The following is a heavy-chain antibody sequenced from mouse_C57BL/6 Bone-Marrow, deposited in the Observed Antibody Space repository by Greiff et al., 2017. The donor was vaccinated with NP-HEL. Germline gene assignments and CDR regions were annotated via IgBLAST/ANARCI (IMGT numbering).Heavy chain of an antibody. CDR3: ARSPMDH. CDR1: GYTFTSYT. V-gene: IGHV1-4*01. CDR2: INPSSGYT. J-gene: IGHJ4*01. Sequence: QVQLKESGAELARPGASVKMSCKASGYTFTSYTMHWVKQRPGQGLEWIGYINPSSGYTKYNQKFKDKATLTADKSSSTAYMQLSSLTSEDSAVYYCARSPMDHWGQGTSVTVSS.